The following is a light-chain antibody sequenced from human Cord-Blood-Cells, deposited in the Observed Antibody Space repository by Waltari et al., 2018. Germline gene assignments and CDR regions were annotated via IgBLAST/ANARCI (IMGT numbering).Light chain of an antibody. CDR3: QQSYSTPYT. V-gene: IGKV1-39*01. CDR2: AAS. CDR1: QSISSY. J-gene: IGKJ2*01. Sequence: QTTQCPSSLYASVGERVTLTCRASQSISSYLNWYQQKPGKAPKLLIYAASSLQSGVPSRFSGSGSGTDFTLTISSLQPEDFATYYCQQSYSTPYTFGQGTKLEIK.